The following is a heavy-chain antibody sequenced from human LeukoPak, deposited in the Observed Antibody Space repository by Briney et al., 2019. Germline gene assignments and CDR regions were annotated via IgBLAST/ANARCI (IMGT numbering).Heavy chain of an antibody. CDR1: GGTFSSYA. J-gene: IGHJ3*02. CDR2: IIPIFGTA. V-gene: IGHV1-69*13. CDR3: ARDEIPTSYCSSTSCYYYAFDI. D-gene: IGHD2-2*01. Sequence: SVKVSCKASGGTFSSYAISWVRQAPGQGLEWMGGIIPIFGTANYAQKFQGRVTITADESTSTAYMELSSLRSEDTAVYYCARDEIPTSYCSSTSCYYYAFDIWGQGTMVTVSS.